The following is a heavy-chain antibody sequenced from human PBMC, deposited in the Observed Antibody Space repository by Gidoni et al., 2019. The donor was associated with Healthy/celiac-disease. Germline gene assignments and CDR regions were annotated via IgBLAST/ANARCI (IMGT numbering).Heavy chain of an antibody. CDR1: GDSFTSYG. CDR3: ARLAYSSGGVTYYFDY. D-gene: IGHD6-19*01. V-gene: IGHV5-51*01. Sequence: EVQLLQSGAGVTKPGESLTISGKGSGDSFTSYGFGWVRQMPGKGLEWMGIIYPRDSDTIYSPSFQGQVTISADKSIRTAFLQWSSLKAAATAMYYCARLAYSSGGVTYYFDYWGQGTLVTVSS. CDR2: IYPRDSDT. J-gene: IGHJ4*02.